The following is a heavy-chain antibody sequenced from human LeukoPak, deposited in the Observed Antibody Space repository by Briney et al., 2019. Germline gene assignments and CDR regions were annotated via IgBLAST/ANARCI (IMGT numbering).Heavy chain of an antibody. Sequence: PGGSLRLSCAASGFTFDDYAMHWVRQAPGKGLEWVSGISWNSGSIGYADSVKGRFTISRDNAKNSLYLQMNSLRAEDTAVYYCAKHRSSSSGYYMDVWGKGTTVTVS. CDR3: AKHRSSSSGYYMDV. D-gene: IGHD6-6*01. CDR1: GFTFDDYA. J-gene: IGHJ6*03. V-gene: IGHV3-9*01. CDR2: ISWNSGSI.